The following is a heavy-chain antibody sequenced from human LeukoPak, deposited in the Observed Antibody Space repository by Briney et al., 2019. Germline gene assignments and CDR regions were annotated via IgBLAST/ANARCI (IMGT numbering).Heavy chain of an antibody. Sequence: GGTLRLSCAASGFTFSSYGVSWVRQAPGKGLEWVSAISGSGGSTYYADSVKGRFTISRDNSKNTLYLQMNSLRAEDTAVYYCWSTIAAAGTGSDYWGQGTLVTVSS. V-gene: IGHV3-23*01. D-gene: IGHD6-13*01. J-gene: IGHJ4*02. CDR3: WSTIAAAGTGSDY. CDR1: GFTFSSYG. CDR2: ISGSGGST.